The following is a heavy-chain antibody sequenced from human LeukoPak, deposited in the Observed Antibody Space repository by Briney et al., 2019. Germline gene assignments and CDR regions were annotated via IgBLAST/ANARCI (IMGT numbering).Heavy chain of an antibody. CDR1: GFTVSSNY. V-gene: IGHV3-66*02. CDR3: AKDRGFGVFFQYYFDY. Sequence: GGSLRLSCAASGFTVSSNYMSWVRQAPGKGLEWVSVIYSGGSTYYADSVMGRFTISRDNSKNTLYVQMNSLRAEDTAVYYCAKDRGFGVFFQYYFDYWGQGTLVTVSS. CDR2: IYSGGST. D-gene: IGHD3-10*01. J-gene: IGHJ4*02.